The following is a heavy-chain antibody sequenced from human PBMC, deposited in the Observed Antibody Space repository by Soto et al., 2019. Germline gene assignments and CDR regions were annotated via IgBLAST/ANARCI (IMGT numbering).Heavy chain of an antibody. J-gene: IGHJ5*02. CDR1: GFTFSSYA. V-gene: IGHV3-23*01. CDR2: ISGSGGST. D-gene: IGHD4-17*01. CDR3: AKDPKGDHGDYGPNWFDP. Sequence: EVQLLESGGGLVQPGGSLRLSCAASGFTFSSYAMSWVRQAPGKGLEWVSAISGSGGSTYYADSVKGRFTISRDNSKNTLYLQMNSLRAEDTAVYYCAKDPKGDHGDYGPNWFDPWGQGTLVTVSS.